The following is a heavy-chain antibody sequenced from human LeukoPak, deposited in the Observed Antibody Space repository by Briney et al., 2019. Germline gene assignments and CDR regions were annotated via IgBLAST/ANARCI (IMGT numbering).Heavy chain of an antibody. J-gene: IGHJ4*02. CDR3: ARFTSGWYGGSYYFDY. D-gene: IGHD6-19*01. CDR1: GYTFTSYD. V-gene: IGHV1-8*01. CDR2: MNPNSGNT. Sequence: ASVKVSCEASGYTFTSYDINWVRQATGQGLEWMGWMNPNSGNTGYAQKFQGRVTMTRNTSISTAYMELSSLRSEDTAVYYCARFTSGWYGGSYYFDYWGQGTLVTVSS.